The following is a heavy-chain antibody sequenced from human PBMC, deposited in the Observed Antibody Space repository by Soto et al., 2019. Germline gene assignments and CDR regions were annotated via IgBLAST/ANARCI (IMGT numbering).Heavy chain of an antibody. CDR1: GFSLSTSGVG. CDR2: IYWDDDK. Sequence: QITLKESGPTLVKPTQTLTLTCTFSGFSLSTSGVGVGWIRQPPGKALEWLALIYWDDDKRYSPSLKSRLTITKDTSKNQVVLTMTKMDPVDTATYYCAHRVVGLEHDAFDIWGQGTMVTVSS. D-gene: IGHD1-26*01. CDR3: AHRVVGLEHDAFDI. V-gene: IGHV2-5*02. J-gene: IGHJ3*02.